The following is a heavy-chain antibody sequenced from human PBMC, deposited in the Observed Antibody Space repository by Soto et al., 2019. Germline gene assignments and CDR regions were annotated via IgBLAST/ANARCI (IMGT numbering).Heavy chain of an antibody. Sequence: GASVKVSFKASGYTFTSYGISWVRQAPGQGLEWMGWISAYNGNTNYAQKLQGRVTMTTDTSTSTAYMELRSLRSDDTAVYYCARDRSFIAAADYYYYGMDVWGQGTTVTVSS. J-gene: IGHJ6*02. CDR1: GYTFTSYG. D-gene: IGHD6-13*01. V-gene: IGHV1-18*04. CDR3: ARDRSFIAAADYYYYGMDV. CDR2: ISAYNGNT.